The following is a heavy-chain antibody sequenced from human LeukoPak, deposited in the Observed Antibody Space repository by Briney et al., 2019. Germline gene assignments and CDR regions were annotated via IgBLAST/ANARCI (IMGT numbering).Heavy chain of an antibody. CDR3: ARGSGHSVDAFDI. D-gene: IGHD6-19*01. Sequence: ASVKVSFKGSGYTFTVYYMHWVRQAPGQGLEWMGVINPSGGSTSYAQKFQGRGTMTRDMSTSTVYMELSSLRSEDTAVYYCARGSGHSVDAFDIWGQGTMVTVSS. CDR2: INPSGGST. V-gene: IGHV1-46*01. CDR1: GYTFTVYY. J-gene: IGHJ3*02.